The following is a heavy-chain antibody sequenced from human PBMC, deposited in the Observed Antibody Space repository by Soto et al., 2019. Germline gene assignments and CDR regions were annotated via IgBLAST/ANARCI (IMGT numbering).Heavy chain of an antibody. D-gene: IGHD2-15*01. CDR2: IIPILGIA. V-gene: IGHV1-69*02. J-gene: IGHJ3*02. CDR3: ARGYCSGGSCYDDAFDI. Sequence: EASVKVSCKASGGTFSSYTISWVRQAPGQGLEWMGRIIPILGIANYAQKFQGRVTITADKSTSTAYMELSSLRSEDTAVYYCARGYCSGGSCYDDAFDIWGQGTMVTVSS. CDR1: GGTFSSYT.